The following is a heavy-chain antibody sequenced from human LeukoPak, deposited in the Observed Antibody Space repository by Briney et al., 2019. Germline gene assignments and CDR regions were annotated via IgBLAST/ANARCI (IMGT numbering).Heavy chain of an antibody. Sequence: GGSLRLSCAASGFTFSNARMSWVRQAPGKGLEWVGRIKSKTDGGTTDYAAPVKGRFTISRDDSKNTLYLQMNSLKTEDTAVYYCARDPGGGGKHALNFDYWGQGTLVTVSS. CDR3: ARDPGGGGKHALNFDY. CDR1: GFTFSNAR. CDR2: IKSKTDGGTT. J-gene: IGHJ4*02. V-gene: IGHV3-15*01. D-gene: IGHD3-16*01.